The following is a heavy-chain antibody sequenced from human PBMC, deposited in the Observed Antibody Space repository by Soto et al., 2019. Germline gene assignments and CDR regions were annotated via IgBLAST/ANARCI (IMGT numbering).Heavy chain of an antibody. CDR1: GFTFSSYA. J-gene: IGHJ4*02. CDR2: ISDSGGSR. CDR3: AKRGSKYFDY. Sequence: GGFLRLSCAASGFTFSSYAMSWVRQAPGKGLEWVSTISDSGGSRYYGDSVKGRFTISRDNSKSTLYLQMNSLRAEDTAVYYCAKRGSKYFDYWGQGTLVTVSS. V-gene: IGHV3-23*01.